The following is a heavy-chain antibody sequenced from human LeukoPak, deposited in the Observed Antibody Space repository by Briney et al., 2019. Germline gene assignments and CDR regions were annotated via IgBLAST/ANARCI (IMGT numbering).Heavy chain of an antibody. D-gene: IGHD6-19*01. V-gene: IGHV1-18*04. J-gene: IGHJ5*02. CDR1: GYTFTSYG. CDR3: AREREDSSGWYGFDP. CDR2: ISAYNGNT. Sequence: GASVKVSCKVSGYTFTSYGISWVRQAPGQGLEWMGWISAYNGNTNYAQKLQGRVTMTTDTSTSTAYMELRSLRSDDTAVYYCAREREDSSGWYGFDPWGQGTLVTVSS.